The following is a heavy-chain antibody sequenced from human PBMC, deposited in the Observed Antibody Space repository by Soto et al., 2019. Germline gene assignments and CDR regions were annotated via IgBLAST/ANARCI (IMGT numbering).Heavy chain of an antibody. J-gene: IGHJ6*02. CDR3: AKDYDIFTGYSSGMDV. CDR2: ISGSGGST. Sequence: GGSLRRSCAASGFTFSSYAMSWVRQAPGKGLEWVSAISGSGGSTYYADSVKGRFTISRDNSKNTLYLQMNSLRAEDTAVYYCAKDYDIFTGYSSGMDVWGQGTTVTVS. V-gene: IGHV3-23*01. D-gene: IGHD3-9*01. CDR1: GFTFSSYA.